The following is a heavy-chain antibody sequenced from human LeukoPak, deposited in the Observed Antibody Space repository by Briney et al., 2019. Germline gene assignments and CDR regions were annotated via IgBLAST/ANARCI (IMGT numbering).Heavy chain of an antibody. CDR1: GFTFSNYA. CDR3: AKDKLVVVPAAIFYFDY. CDR2: ISGSGGST. Sequence: GGSLRLSCAAFGFTFSNYAMSWVRQAPGKGLEWVSAISGSGGSTYYADSGKGRFTISRDNSKNTLYLQMNSLRAEDTAVYYCAKDKLVVVPAAIFYFDYWGQGTLVTVSS. J-gene: IGHJ4*02. V-gene: IGHV3-23*01. D-gene: IGHD2-2*01.